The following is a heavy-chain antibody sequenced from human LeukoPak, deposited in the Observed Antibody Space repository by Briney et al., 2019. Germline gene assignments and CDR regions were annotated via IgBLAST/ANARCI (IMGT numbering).Heavy chain of an antibody. D-gene: IGHD4-23*01. CDR3: ARDETTVANFDL. CDR1: GFTFSSYS. CDR2: ISSSSSYI. Sequence: PGRSLRLSCAASGFTFSSYSMNWVRQAPGKGLEWVSSISSSSSYIYYADSVKGRFTISRDNAKNSLYLQMNSLRAEDTAVYYCARDETTVANFDLWGRGTLVTVSS. V-gene: IGHV3-21*01. J-gene: IGHJ2*01.